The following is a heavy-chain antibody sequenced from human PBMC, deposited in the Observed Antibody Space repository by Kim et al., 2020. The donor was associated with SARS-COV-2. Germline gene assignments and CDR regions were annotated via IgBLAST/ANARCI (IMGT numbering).Heavy chain of an antibody. V-gene: IGHV4-34*01. D-gene: IGHD4-17*01. CDR3: ARVMTTVVPATYFDY. Sequence: PSLKSRVTISVDTSKNQFSLKLSSVTAADTAVYYCARVMTTVVPATYFDYWGQGTLVTVSS. J-gene: IGHJ4*02.